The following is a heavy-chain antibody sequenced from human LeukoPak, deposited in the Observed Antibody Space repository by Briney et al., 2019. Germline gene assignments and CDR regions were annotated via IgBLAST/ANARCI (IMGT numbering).Heavy chain of an antibody. CDR3: ARVGHPWGIEDAFDI. D-gene: IGHD3-16*01. CDR2: TYYRSKLYN. Sequence: SHTLSLTCALSGDVVSSNSATWNWIRQSPSRGLEWLERTYYRSKLYNDYAVSVKSRITINPDTSKNQFSLQLNSVTPEDTAVYYCARVGHPWGIEDAFDIWGQGTMVTVSS. V-gene: IGHV6-1*01. CDR1: GDVVSSNSAT. J-gene: IGHJ3*02.